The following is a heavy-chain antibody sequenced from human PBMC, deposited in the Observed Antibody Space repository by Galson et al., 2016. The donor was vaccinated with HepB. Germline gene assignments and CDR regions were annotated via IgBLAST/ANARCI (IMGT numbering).Heavy chain of an antibody. Sequence: SLRLSCAVSGFPVSNYDLNWVRHIPGKGLELVSAIVPAGPTYYGDSVKGRFTISRDDARNSFHLQMDSLRAEDTAIYYCTRSYCRGGDCYYFDSWGQGTPVTVSS. J-gene: IGHJ4*02. CDR2: IVPAGPT. CDR3: TRSYCRGGDCYYFDS. CDR1: GFPVSNYD. V-gene: IGHV3-13*01. D-gene: IGHD2-21*02.